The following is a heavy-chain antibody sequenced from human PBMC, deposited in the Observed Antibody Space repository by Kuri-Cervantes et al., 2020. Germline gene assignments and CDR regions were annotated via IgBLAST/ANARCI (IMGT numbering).Heavy chain of an antibody. V-gene: IGHV4-39*01. CDR2: IYHSGST. D-gene: IGHD4-23*01. Sequence: SETLSLTCTVSGGSIGSSSYYWGWIRQPPGKGLEWIGSIYHSGSTYYNPSLKSRVTISVDTSKNQFSLKLSSVTAADTAIYYCARHYDGRFHWGQGTLVTVSS. J-gene: IGHJ4*02. CDR1: GGSIGSSSYY. CDR3: ARHYDGRFH.